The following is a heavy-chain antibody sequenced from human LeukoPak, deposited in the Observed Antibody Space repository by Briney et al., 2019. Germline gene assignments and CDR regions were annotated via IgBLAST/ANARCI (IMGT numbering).Heavy chain of an antibody. CDR2: ISSGGNYI. CDR1: GFTFSSCS. V-gene: IGHV3-21*01. CDR3: ATGYCSSSTCQPFDF. D-gene: IGHD2-2*01. Sequence: GGSLRLSCAASGFTFSSCSMNWVRQAPGKGLEWVSSISSGGNYIFYADSVKGRFTISRDNAKNSLYLQMNSLRAEDTAVYYCATGYCSSSTCQPFDFWGQGTLVTVSS. J-gene: IGHJ4*02.